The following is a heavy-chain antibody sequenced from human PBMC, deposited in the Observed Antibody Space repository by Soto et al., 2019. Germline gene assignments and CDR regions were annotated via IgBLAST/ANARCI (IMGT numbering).Heavy chain of an antibody. CDR1: GFTFSSYG. CDR3: ARENLSGNPGEAFDI. V-gene: IGHV3-33*01. Sequence: QVQLVESGGGVVQPGRSLRLACAASGFTFSSYGMHWVRQAPGKGLEWVAVIWYDGSNKYYADSVKGRFTISRDNSKNTLYLQMNSLRSEDTAVYYCARENLSGNPGEAFDIWGQGTMVTVSS. CDR2: IWYDGSNK. J-gene: IGHJ3*02. D-gene: IGHD1-26*01.